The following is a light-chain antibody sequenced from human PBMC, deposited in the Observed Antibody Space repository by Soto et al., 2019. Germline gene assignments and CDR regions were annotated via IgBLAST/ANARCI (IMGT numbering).Light chain of an antibody. CDR1: SSDVGNYNL. CDR2: EDS. Sequence: QSALTQPASVSGSPGQSITISCTGTSSDVGNYNLVSWYQHHPGKAPKLMIYEDSKRPSGVSNRFSGSKSGNTASLTISGLQAEDEADYYCCSYAISSTYVFGIGTKLTGL. CDR3: CSYAISSTYV. V-gene: IGLV2-23*01. J-gene: IGLJ1*01.